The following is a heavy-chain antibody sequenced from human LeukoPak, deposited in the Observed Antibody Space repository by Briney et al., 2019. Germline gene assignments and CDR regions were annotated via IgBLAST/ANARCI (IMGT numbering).Heavy chain of an antibody. CDR3: ARHMNRYCSGGSCYSDPSSYYYYYMDV. Sequence: GESLKISCKGSGYSFTSYWIGWVRQMPGKGLEWMGIIYPGDSDTRYSPSFQGQVTISADKSISTAYLQWSSLKASDTAMYYCARHMNRYCSGGSCYSDPSSYYYYYMDVWGKGTTVTVSS. CDR1: GYSFTSYW. J-gene: IGHJ6*03. CDR2: IYPGDSDT. D-gene: IGHD2-15*01. V-gene: IGHV5-51*01.